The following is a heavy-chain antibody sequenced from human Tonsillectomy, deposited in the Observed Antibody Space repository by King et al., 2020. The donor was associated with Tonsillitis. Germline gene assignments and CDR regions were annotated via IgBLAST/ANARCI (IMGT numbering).Heavy chain of an antibody. V-gene: IGHV4-39*07. CDR2: IYYSGST. CDR3: ARAGGSVRYSYGSTGFDY. J-gene: IGHJ4*02. CDR1: GGSISSSSYY. Sequence: MQLQESGPGLVKPSETLSLTCTVSGGSISSSSYYWGWIRQPPGKGLEWIGSIYYSGSTYYNPSLKSRVTISVDTSKNQFSLKLSSVTAADTAVYYCARAGGSVRYSYGSTGFDYWGQGTLVTVSS. D-gene: IGHD5-18*01.